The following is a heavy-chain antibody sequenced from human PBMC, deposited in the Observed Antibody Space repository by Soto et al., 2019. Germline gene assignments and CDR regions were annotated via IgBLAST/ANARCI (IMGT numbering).Heavy chain of an antibody. J-gene: IGHJ6*02. CDR1: GFTFSGFY. Sequence: GASGKVSCKPSGFTFSGFYLHWLRQAPGQGLEWMGWIKPNTDDTGYAQKFQGRVTLTWDTSSSAGYLDLSRLRSDDTAVYYCARSPYSLEGDGQHYYYGMDLWGLGTTVTVSS. D-gene: IGHD2-15*01. CDR3: ARSPYSLEGDGQHYYYGMDL. V-gene: IGHV1-2*02. CDR2: IKPNTDDT.